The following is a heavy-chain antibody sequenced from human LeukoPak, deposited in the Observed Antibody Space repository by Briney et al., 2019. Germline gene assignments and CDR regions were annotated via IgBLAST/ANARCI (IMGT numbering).Heavy chain of an antibody. Sequence: HPGRSLILSSAASGLICDDYGMHWVRQPPGKGLEWVSGVRWNSASIGYADSVKGRFTISRDNAKNLLYLQMNSLRTEDTALYYCTKADGGSDLRSYFDDWGQGTLVTVSS. CDR1: GLICDDYG. CDR2: VRWNSASI. V-gene: IGHV3-9*01. J-gene: IGHJ4*02. D-gene: IGHD3-16*01. CDR3: TKADGGSDLRSYFDD.